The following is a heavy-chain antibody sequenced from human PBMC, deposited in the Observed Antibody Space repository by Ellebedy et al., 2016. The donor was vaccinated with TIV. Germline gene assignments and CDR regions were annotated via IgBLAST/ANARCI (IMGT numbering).Heavy chain of an antibody. CDR2: INADGSRT. D-gene: IGHD1-14*01. J-gene: IGHJ4*02. CDR1: GFTFSNYW. V-gene: IGHV3-74*01. Sequence: GESLKTSXAASGFTFSNYWMHWVRQAPGKGLVWVSRINADGSRTTYADSVKDRFTISRDNAKNTLYLQMNSLRAEDTAVYYCATGTYFSGVGRAVDCWGQGTLVTVSS. CDR3: ATGTYFSGVGRAVDC.